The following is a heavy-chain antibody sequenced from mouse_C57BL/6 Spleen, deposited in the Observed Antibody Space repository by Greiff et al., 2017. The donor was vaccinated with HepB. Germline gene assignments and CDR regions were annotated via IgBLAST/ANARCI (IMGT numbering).Heavy chain of an antibody. V-gene: IGHV1-52*01. D-gene: IGHD1-1*01. CDR3: ARRGVDWYFDV. J-gene: IGHJ1*03. Sequence: VQLQQPGAELVRPGSSVKLSCKASGYTFTSYWMHWVKQRPIQGLEWIGNIDPSDSETHYNQKFKDKATLTVDKSSSTAYMQLSSLTSEDSAVYYCARRGVDWYFDVWGTGTTVTVSS. CDR2: IDPSDSET. CDR1: GYTFTSYW.